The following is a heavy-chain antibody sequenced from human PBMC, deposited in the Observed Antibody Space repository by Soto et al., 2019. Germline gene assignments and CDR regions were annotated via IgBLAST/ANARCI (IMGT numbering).Heavy chain of an antibody. Sequence: GGSLRLSCAASGFTFSSYGMHWVRQAPGKGLEWVAVISYDGSNKYYADSVKGRFTISRDNSKNTLYLQMNSLRAEDTAVYYCAKVGSIVLVPAAMYGPFSHFDIWGQGTMVTVSS. J-gene: IGHJ3*02. CDR3: AKVGSIVLVPAAMYGPFSHFDI. V-gene: IGHV3-30*18. D-gene: IGHD2-2*01. CDR1: GFTFSSYG. CDR2: ISYDGSNK.